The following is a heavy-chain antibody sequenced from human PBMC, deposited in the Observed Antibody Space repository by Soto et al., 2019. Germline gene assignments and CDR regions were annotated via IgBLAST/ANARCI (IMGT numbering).Heavy chain of an antibody. CDR2: IDPKTGGT. V-gene: IGHV1-2*02. D-gene: IGHD1-26*01. CDR3: ARDDYGIYPY. J-gene: IGHJ4*02. CDR1: GYTVTDYY. Sequence: QVQLVQSGTEVKKPGASVKVSCKASGYTVTDYYIHWVRQAPGQGLEWMGWIDPKTGGTIYAPQFQDRVTMPRDTSISTAYMDLSRLTSDDTALYYCARDDYGIYPYWGQGTLVTVSS.